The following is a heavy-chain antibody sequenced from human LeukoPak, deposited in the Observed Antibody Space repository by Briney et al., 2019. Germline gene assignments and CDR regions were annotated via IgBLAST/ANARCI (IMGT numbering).Heavy chain of an antibody. CDR1: GVSISSNLW. Sequence: SETLSLTCAVSGVSISSNLWWTWVRQPPGKGLEWIAEIHHSGSINYNPSLKSRVTISVDTSKNQFSLKLSSVTAADTAVYYCARDVDTAMEGGFDPWGQGTLVTVSS. V-gene: IGHV4-4*02. CDR3: ARDVDTAMEGGFDP. CDR2: IHHSGSI. D-gene: IGHD5-18*01. J-gene: IGHJ5*02.